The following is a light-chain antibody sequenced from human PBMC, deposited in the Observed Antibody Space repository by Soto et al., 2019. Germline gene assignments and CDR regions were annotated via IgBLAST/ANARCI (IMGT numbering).Light chain of an antibody. CDR1: SSDVGGYDY. V-gene: IGLV2-8*01. CDR2: EVT. J-gene: IGLJ1*01. Sequence: QSALTQPPSASGSPGQTVTISCTGTSSDVGGYDYVSWYQQHPGEAHKLIIYEVTKRPSGVPDRFSGSKSGNTASLTVSGLQAEDEADYHCASYAGGKNFYVFGTGTKVTVL. CDR3: ASYAGGKNFYV.